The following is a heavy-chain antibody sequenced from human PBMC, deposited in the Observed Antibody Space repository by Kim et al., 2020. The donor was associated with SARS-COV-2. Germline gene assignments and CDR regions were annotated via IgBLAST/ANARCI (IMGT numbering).Heavy chain of an antibody. V-gene: IGHV4-39*01. J-gene: IGHJ4*02. CDR1: GGSISSSSYY. Sequence: SETLSLTCTVSGGSISSSSYYWGWIRQPPGKGLEWIGSIYYSGSTYYNPSLKSRVTISVDTSKNQFSLKLSSVTAADTAVYYCARKRGYSGYDHIDYWGQGTLVTVSS. CDR3: ARKRGYSGYDHIDY. D-gene: IGHD5-12*01. CDR2: IYYSGST.